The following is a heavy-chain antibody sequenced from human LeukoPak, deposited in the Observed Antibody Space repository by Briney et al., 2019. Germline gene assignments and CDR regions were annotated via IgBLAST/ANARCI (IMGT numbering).Heavy chain of an antibody. CDR1: GYSFTSYW. CDR3: AGSVDTAMDWFDP. J-gene: IGHJ5*02. CDR2: IYPGDSDT. V-gene: IGHV5-51*01. Sequence: GESLQISCKGSGYSFTSYWIGWVRQMPGKGLEWMGIIYPGDSDTRYSPSFQGQVTISADKSISTAYLQWSSLKASDTAMYYCAGSVDTAMDWFDPWGQGTLVTVSS. D-gene: IGHD5-18*01.